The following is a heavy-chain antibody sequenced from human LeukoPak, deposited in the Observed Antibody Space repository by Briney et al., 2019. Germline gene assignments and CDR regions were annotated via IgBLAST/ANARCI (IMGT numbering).Heavy chain of an antibody. CDR1: GFTFSDHC. V-gene: IGHV3-72*01. J-gene: IGHJ4*02. CDR3: TTDLDYSLGGY. Sequence: QPGGSLRLSCGASGFTFSDHCMDWVRQAPGKGLEWVGRTRNKANSYTTEYAASVKGRFTISRDDSKNSLYLQMNSLKTEDTAVYYCTTDLDYSLGGYWGQGTLVTVSS. D-gene: IGHD2-15*01. CDR2: TRNKANSYTT.